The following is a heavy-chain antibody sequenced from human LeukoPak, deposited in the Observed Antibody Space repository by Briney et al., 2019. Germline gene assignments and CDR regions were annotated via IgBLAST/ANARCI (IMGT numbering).Heavy chain of an antibody. CDR3: ARDKEYSSSFTAY. CDR2: ISYAGSNT. D-gene: IGHD6-6*01. J-gene: IGHJ4*02. Sequence: GGSLRLSCAASGFTFSSYAMHWVRQAPGKGLEWVAVISYAGSNTYYADSVKGRFTISRDDSKNTLYLQMNSLRAEDTAVYYCARDKEYSSSFTAYWGQGTLVTVS. CDR1: GFTFSSYA. V-gene: IGHV3-30-3*01.